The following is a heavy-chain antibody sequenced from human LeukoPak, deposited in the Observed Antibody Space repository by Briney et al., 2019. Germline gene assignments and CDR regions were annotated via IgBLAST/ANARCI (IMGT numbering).Heavy chain of an antibody. D-gene: IGHD3-22*01. CDR3: ARRGDDSTSYYYFDY. V-gene: IGHV3-30-3*01. J-gene: IGHJ4*02. Sequence: GRSLRLSCAASGFTFRSYAMHWGRQAPGKGLEWVAVISYDGSNKYYADSVKGRFTISRDSSKNTLYLQMNSLRAEDTAVYYCARRGDDSTSYYYFDYWGQGTLVTVSS. CDR1: GFTFRSYA. CDR2: ISYDGSNK.